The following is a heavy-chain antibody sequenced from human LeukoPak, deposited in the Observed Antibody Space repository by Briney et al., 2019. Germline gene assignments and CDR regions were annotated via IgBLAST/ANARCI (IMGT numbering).Heavy chain of an antibody. CDR3: ARISARAAAADY. CDR2: INHSGST. J-gene: IGHJ4*02. Sequence: SETLSLTCAVYGGSFSGYYWSWIRQPPGKGLEWIGEINHSGSTNYNPSLKSRVTISVDTSKNQFSLKLSSVTAADTAVYYCARISARAAAADYWGQGTLVTVSS. CDR1: GGSFSGYY. D-gene: IGHD6-13*01. V-gene: IGHV4-34*01.